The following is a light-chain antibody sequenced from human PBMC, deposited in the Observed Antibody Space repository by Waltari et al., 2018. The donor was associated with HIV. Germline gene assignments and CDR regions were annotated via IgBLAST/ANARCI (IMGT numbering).Light chain of an antibody. J-gene: IGLJ1*01. V-gene: IGLV3-10*01. CDR1: PLTRGS. CDR2: EDT. Sequence: SFELTQPPSVSVSPGQTATIACSGNPLTRGSPYWYRQKSGQAPELVLYEDTKRPSGIPERFRGSRSGTTATLTISGAQVEDEGDYFCYSTDSSDSHRGVFGTGTAVYVL. CDR3: YSTDSSDSHRGV.